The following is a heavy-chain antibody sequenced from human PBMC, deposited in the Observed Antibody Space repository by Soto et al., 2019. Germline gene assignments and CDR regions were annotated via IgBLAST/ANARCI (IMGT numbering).Heavy chain of an antibody. CDR2: IYYSGST. CDR3: AGFVVPASRNSDFDY. CDR1: GISVSTSDYY. V-gene: IGHV4-39*01. D-gene: IGHD2-15*01. Sequence: SETLSLNCTVSGISVSTSDYYWGWVRQPPGKGLDWIGHIYYSGSTFYNPSLRSRVTLSVDTSKNPFSLRLNSVTVADTAVYFCAGFVVPASRNSDFDYWGQGTLVTVSS. J-gene: IGHJ4*02.